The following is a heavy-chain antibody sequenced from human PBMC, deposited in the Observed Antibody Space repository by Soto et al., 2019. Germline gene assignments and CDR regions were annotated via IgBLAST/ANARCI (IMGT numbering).Heavy chain of an antibody. Sequence: SETLSLTCTVSGGSVSSDSFYWSWIRQPPGKGLEWIGYIYYSGSTNYNPSLKSRVTISVDTSKNQVSLKLSSVTPADTAVYYCARRGSGYRDAFDIWGQGTLVTVSS. D-gene: IGHD3-22*01. CDR2: IYYSGST. J-gene: IGHJ3*02. CDR3: ARRGSGYRDAFDI. CDR1: GGSVSSDSFY. V-gene: IGHV4-61*01.